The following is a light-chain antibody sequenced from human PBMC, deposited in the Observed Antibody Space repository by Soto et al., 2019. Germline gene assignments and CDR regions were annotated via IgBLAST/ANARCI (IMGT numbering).Light chain of an antibody. V-gene: IGKV1-5*01. CDR1: QSISRP. CDR2: KAS. Sequence: DRPMSPSPSTLSASVGDSVSITCRASQSISRPLAWYRQRPGQAPDLLIYKASTLQTGVPSRFSGSGSGTEFTLTISSLQPGDFAAYYCQQYGSYSYTFGQGTKVDIK. CDR3: QQYGSYSYT. J-gene: IGKJ1*01.